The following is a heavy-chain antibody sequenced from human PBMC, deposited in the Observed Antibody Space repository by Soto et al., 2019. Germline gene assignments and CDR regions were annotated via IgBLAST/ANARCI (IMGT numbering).Heavy chain of an antibody. CDR1: GGSISSYY. Sequence: SETLSLTCTVSGGSISSYYWSWIRQPPGKGLEWIGYIYYSGSTNYNPSLKSRVTISVDTSKNQFSLKLSSVTAADTAVYYCARESGSGGYYKGGSYFDYWGQGTLVTVSS. V-gene: IGHV4-59*01. D-gene: IGHD3-10*01. CDR2: IYYSGST. J-gene: IGHJ4*02. CDR3: ARESGSGGYYKGGSYFDY.